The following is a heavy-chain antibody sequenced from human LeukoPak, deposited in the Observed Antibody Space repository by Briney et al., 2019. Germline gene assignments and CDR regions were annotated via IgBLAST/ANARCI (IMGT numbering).Heavy chain of an antibody. Sequence: GGSLRLSCAASGFTFSDYGMHWVRQAPGKGLEWVAVMSYDGSNKYYADSVKGRFTISRDNSKNTLYLQMNSLGAEDTAVYYCAKDRGYSGSSIFDYWGQGTQVTVSS. J-gene: IGHJ4*02. CDR2: MSYDGSNK. CDR1: GFTFSDYG. D-gene: IGHD1-26*01. CDR3: AKDRGYSGSSIFDY. V-gene: IGHV3-30*18.